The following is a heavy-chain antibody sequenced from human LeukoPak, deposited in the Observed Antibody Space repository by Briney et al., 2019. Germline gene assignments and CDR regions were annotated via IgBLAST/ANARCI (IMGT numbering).Heavy chain of an antibody. CDR2: INHSGST. CDR1: GGSFSGYY. CDR3: ARRPTEWWASYYFDY. Sequence: PSETLSLTCAVYGGSFSGYYWSWIRQPLGKGLEWIGEINHSGSTNYNPSLKSRVTISVDTSKNQFSLKLSSVTAADTAVYYCARRPTEWWASYYFDYWGQGTLVTVSS. V-gene: IGHV4-34*01. D-gene: IGHD2-15*01. J-gene: IGHJ4*02.